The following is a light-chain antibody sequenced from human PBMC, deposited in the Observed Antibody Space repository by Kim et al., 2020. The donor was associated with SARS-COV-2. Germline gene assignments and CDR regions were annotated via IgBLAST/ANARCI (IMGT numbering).Light chain of an antibody. CDR2: DAS. CDR1: QSISSW. V-gene: IGKV1-5*01. Sequence: DIQMTQSPSTLSASVGDRVTITCRASQSISSWLAWYQQKPGKAPKLLIYDASSLESGVPSRFSGSGSGTEFTLTISSLQPDDFATYYCQQYNSYSFGGGTKLEI. J-gene: IGKJ4*01. CDR3: QQYNSYS.